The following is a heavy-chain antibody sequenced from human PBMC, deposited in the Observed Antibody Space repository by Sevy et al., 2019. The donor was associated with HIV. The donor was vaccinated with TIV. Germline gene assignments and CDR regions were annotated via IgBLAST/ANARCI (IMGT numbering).Heavy chain of an antibody. J-gene: IGHJ4*02. D-gene: IGHD6-19*01. CDR3: GGDFGLGGHSGWYYY. CDR2: ISDYNGNT. Sequence: ASVKVSCKASGYTFTSYGISWVRQAPGQGLEWMGWISDYNGNTNYAQKLQGRVTMTTDTSTGTAYMELRGVRSDETAVYYCGGDFGLGGHSGWYYYWGQGTLVTVSS. V-gene: IGHV1-18*01. CDR1: GYTFTSYG.